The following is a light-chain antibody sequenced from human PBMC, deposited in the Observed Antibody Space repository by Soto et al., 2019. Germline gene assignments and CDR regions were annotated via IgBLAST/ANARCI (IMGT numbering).Light chain of an antibody. CDR2: DVT. CDR1: SSDVGGYNY. V-gene: IGLV2-14*03. J-gene: IGLJ3*02. CDR3: TSYTTSSQYWV. Sequence: QSALTQPASVSGSPGQSITISCTGTSSDVGGYNYVSWYQHHPGKAPKLMIYDVTNRPSGVSNRFSGSKSGHTASLTISGLQAEEEADYYCTSYTTSSQYWVFGGGTQLTVL.